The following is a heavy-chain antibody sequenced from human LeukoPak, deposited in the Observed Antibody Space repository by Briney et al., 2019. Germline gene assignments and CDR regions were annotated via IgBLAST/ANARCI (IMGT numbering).Heavy chain of an antibody. CDR3: ARGSSPPALRFLEWFPPAESWFDP. V-gene: IGHV3-21*01. CDR1: GFTFTTYS. CDR2: ISSSSSYI. Sequence: NPGGSLRLSCAASGFTFTTYSMNWVRQAPGKGLEWVSSISSSSSYIFYADSVKGRFTISRDNAKNSLYLQVNSLRAEDTAVYYCARGSSPPALRFLEWFPPAESWFDPWGQGTLVTVSS. D-gene: IGHD3-3*01. J-gene: IGHJ5*02.